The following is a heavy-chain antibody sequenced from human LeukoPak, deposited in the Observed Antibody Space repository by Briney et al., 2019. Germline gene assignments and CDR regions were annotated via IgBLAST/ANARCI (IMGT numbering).Heavy chain of an antibody. Sequence: ASVTVSFKASGGTFSTYAISWVRPAPGQGFEWMGRIIPILGIANYAQKFQGRVTITADKFTSTAYMELSSLRSEDTAVYYCARDSSGYPYQLFDIWGQGTMVTVSS. CDR2: IIPILGIA. D-gene: IGHD3-22*01. J-gene: IGHJ3*02. V-gene: IGHV1-69*10. CDR1: GGTFSTYA. CDR3: ARDSSGYPYQLFDI.